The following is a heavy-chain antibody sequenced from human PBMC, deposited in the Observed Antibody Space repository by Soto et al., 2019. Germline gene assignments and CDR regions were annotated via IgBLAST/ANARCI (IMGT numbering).Heavy chain of an antibody. CDR3: ARDHSYFDSSVGY. D-gene: IGHD3-22*01. CDR2: ISSSGSNI. V-gene: IGHV3-11*01. Sequence: PGGSLRLSCAASGFTFSDYYMSWIRQAPGKGLEWVSYISSSGSNINYADSVKGRFTISRDNAKNSLYLQMNSLRAEDTAVYYCARDHSYFDSSVGYWGQGTLVTVSS. CDR1: GFTFSDYY. J-gene: IGHJ4*02.